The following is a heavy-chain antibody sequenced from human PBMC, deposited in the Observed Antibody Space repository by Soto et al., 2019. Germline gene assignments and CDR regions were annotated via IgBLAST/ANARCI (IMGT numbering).Heavy chain of an antibody. CDR3: ARGSLSNMVSLDY. D-gene: IGHD3-10*01. V-gene: IGHV3-53*02. CDR2: IYSGGST. Sequence: EVQLVETGGGLIQPGGSLRLSCAASGFTVSSNYMSWVRQAPGKGLEWVSVIYSGGSTYYADSVKGRFTISRDNSKNTLYLQMNSLRAEDTAVYYCARGSLSNMVSLDYWGQGTLVTVSS. CDR1: GFTVSSNY. J-gene: IGHJ4*02.